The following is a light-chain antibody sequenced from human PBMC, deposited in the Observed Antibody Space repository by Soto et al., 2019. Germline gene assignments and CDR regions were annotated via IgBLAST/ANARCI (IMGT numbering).Light chain of an antibody. CDR1: QSISSW. CDR3: QQYSRYLFT. CDR2: KAS. Sequence: DIQMTQSPSTLSASVGDRVTITCRASQSISSWLAWYQQKPGRAPKLLIYKASTLESGVPSRFGGSGSGTEFTLTITRLQHDDFATYYCQQYSRYLFTFGPGTTVDIK. V-gene: IGKV1-5*03. J-gene: IGKJ3*01.